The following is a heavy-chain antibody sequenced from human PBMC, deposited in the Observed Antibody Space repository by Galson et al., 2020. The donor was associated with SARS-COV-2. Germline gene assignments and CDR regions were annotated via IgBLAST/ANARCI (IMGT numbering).Heavy chain of an antibody. CDR3: ASLVPAYAFDI. CDR1: GFTFSSYS. J-gene: IGHJ3*02. D-gene: IGHD2-2*01. Sequence: NSGGSLRLSCAASGFTFSSYSMNWVRQAPGKGLEWVSSISSSSSYIYYADSVKGRFTISRDNAKNSLYLQMNSLRAEDTAVYYCASLVPAYAFDIWGQGTMVTVSS. V-gene: IGHV3-21*01. CDR2: ISSSSSYI.